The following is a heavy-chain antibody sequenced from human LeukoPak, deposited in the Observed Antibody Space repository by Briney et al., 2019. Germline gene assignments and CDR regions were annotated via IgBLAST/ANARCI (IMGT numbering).Heavy chain of an antibody. CDR2: IYYSGTT. V-gene: IGHV4-59*08. D-gene: IGHD6-13*01. CDR1: GGSISGYY. J-gene: IGHJ4*02. CDR3: ARATLAAADLFDY. Sequence: SETLSLTCSVSGGSISGYYWSWIRQPPGKGLEWIGYIYYSGTTIYNPSLKSRLTISLDTSKNQFSLNLSSVTAADTAVYYCARATLAAADLFDYWGQGTLVTVSS.